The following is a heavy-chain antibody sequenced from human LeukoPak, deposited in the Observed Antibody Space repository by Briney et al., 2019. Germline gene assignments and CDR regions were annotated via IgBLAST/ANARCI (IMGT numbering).Heavy chain of an antibody. Sequence: GGSLRLFCAASGFTFSSSGMHWARQAPGKGLEWVSFLRYDGGLKYYADSLKARLTISRDNSKNTLYLRMYSLRAEDTAVYYCARSRRSSGNYYYYYYMDVWGKGTSVTISS. CDR3: ARSRRSSGNYYYYYYMDV. CDR1: GFTFSSSG. CDR2: LRYDGGLK. J-gene: IGHJ6*03. V-gene: IGHV3-30*02. D-gene: IGHD6-19*01.